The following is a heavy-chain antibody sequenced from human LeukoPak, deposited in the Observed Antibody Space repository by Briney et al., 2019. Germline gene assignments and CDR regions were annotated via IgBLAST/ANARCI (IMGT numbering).Heavy chain of an antibody. CDR2: TYYRSNWYN. CDR1: GDSVSSISAA. V-gene: IGHV6-1*01. J-gene: IGHJ6*02. Sequence: SQTLSLTCAISGDSVSSISAAWNWTRQSPSRGLEWLGRTYYRSNWYNDYAVSVKSRITINPDTSKNQFSLQLNSVTPEDTAVYYRARVAATYYYYGMDVWGQGTTVTVSS. D-gene: IGHD6-13*01. CDR3: ARVAATYYYYGMDV.